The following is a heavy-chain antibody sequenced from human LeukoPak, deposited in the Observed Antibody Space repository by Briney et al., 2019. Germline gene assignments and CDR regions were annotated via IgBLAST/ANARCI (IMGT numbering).Heavy chain of an antibody. D-gene: IGHD1-26*01. J-gene: IGHJ5*02. V-gene: IGHV1-46*01. CDR1: GGTFSSYA. Sequence: ASVKVSCKASGGTFSSYAISWVRQAPGQGLEWMGIVNPSGGSTNYAQKFQGRVTMTRDTSTSTVYMELSSLRSEDTAVYYCARGGGSYKLDPWGQGTLVTVSS. CDR2: VNPSGGST. CDR3: ARGGGSYKLDP.